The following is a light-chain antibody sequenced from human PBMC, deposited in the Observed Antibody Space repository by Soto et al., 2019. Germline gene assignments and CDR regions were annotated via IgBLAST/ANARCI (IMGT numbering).Light chain of an antibody. CDR1: QRISSN. CDR2: GAS. V-gene: IGKV3-15*01. Sequence: EVVMTQSPATLSVSPGERATLSCRASQRISSNLAWYQQRRGQAPSLLIYGASTRAPGIPARFSGSGSETEFTLTISSLQSEDFAVYYWQHYNNWPPWTFGQGPKVESK. J-gene: IGKJ1*01. CDR3: QHYNNWPPWT.